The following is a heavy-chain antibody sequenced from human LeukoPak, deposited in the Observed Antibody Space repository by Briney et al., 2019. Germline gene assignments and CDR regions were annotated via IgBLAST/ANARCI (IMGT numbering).Heavy chain of an antibody. D-gene: IGHD4-17*01. CDR3: AGENGDRVFDY. V-gene: IGHV4-61*01. CDR2: IYYSGST. Sequence: SETLSLTCTVSGGSVSSGSYHWSWIRQPPGKGLEWIGYIYYSGSTNYNPSLKSRVTISVDTSKNQFSLKLSSVTAADTAVYYCAGENGDRVFDYWGQGTLVTVSS. J-gene: IGHJ4*02. CDR1: GGSVSSGSYH.